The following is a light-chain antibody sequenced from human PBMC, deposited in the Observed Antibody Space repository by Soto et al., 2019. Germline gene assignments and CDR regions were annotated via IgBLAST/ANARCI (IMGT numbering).Light chain of an antibody. CDR2: AAS. J-gene: IGKJ4*01. V-gene: IGKV1-39*01. CDR1: QPISTW. CDR3: QQSYSTLT. Sequence: EIADCPCSLSSSVXXRVXGTFRASQPISTWLAWYQQKPGKAPKLLIYAASSLQSGVPSRFSGSGSGTDFTLTISSLQPEDFATYYCQQSYSTLTFGGGTKVDI.